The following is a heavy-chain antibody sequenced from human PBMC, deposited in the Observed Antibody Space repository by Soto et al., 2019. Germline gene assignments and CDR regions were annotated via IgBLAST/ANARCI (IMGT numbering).Heavy chain of an antibody. CDR2: VYYTGST. CDR1: GDSINGYY. Sequence: SETLSLTCTVSGDSINGYYWSWIRQSPGKGLQWIGYVYYTGSTNYNPSLRGRVTISVDMSQNQFSLQPSSVTAADTAVYFCAKYRRTDAEGYTFDYWGQGALVTVSS. J-gene: IGHJ4*02. V-gene: IGHV4-59*01. CDR3: AKYRRTDAEGYTFDY. D-gene: IGHD2-15*01.